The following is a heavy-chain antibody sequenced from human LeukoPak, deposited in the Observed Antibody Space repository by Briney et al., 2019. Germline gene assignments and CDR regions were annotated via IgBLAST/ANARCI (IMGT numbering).Heavy chain of an antibody. CDR3: AMKAVPRPRLHDAFDF. Sequence: SGGSLRLSCAASGFTFSSYDIHWVRQATGKGLEWVSGIGTAGEIYYPGSVKGRFTISRENAKNSLYLQMNSLRADDTAVYYCAMKAVPRPRLHDAFDFWGQGTVVSVSS. D-gene: IGHD5-24*01. J-gene: IGHJ3*01. V-gene: IGHV3-13*01. CDR1: GFTFSSYD. CDR2: IGTAGEI.